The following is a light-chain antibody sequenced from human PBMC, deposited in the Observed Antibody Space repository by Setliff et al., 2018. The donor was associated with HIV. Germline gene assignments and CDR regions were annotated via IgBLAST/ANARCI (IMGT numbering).Light chain of an antibody. J-gene: IGLJ1*01. CDR1: SSDIGRYNH. CDR3: CSNTGSNTYV. Sequence: QSALPQPASVSGSPGQSITISCTGTSSDIGRYNHVSWYQQYPGKAPKLMIYQSTKRPSGVSNRFSGSKSGNTASLTISGLQAEDEADYYCCSNTGSNTYVFGSGTKVTVL. V-gene: IGLV2-23*01. CDR2: QST.